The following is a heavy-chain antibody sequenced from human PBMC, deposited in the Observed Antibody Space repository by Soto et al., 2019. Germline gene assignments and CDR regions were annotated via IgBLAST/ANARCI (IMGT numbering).Heavy chain of an antibody. Sequence: QVQLVQSGAEVKKPGASVKVSCKASGYTFTSYDINWVRQATGQGLEWMGWMNPNSGNTGYAQKFQGRVTMTRNTSLNTAYQGLSRLRSGDTGGYSCARPAKKYDYILGSYLAVGRGVYYYYMDVWGKGTTVTVSS. CDR3: ARPAKKYDYILGSYLAVGRGVYYYYMDV. CDR1: GYTFTSYD. D-gene: IGHD3-16*02. J-gene: IGHJ6*03. CDR2: MNPNSGNT. V-gene: IGHV1-8*01.